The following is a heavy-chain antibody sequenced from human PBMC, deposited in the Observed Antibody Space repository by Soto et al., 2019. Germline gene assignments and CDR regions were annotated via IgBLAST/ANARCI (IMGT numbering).Heavy chain of an antibody. CDR1: GGSFSGYY. CDR3: AREPYCTNGVCYVSRYMDV. Sequence: LTCAVSGGSFSGYYWSWIRQPPGKGLEWIGEINHSGSTNYNPSLKSRVTISVDTSKNQFSLKLSSVTAADTAVYYCAREPYCTNGVCYVSRYMDVWGKGTTVTVSS. V-gene: IGHV4-34*01. J-gene: IGHJ6*03. D-gene: IGHD2-8*01. CDR2: INHSGST.